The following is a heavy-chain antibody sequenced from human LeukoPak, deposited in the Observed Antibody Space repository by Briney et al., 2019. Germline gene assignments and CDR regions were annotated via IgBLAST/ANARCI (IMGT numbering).Heavy chain of an antibody. CDR2: INPSGGST. V-gene: IGHV1-46*01. CDR3: ARSRGGSGWLYYFDY. D-gene: IGHD6-19*01. Sequence: GASVKVSCKASGYTFTSYYMHWVRQAPGQGLERMGIINPSGGSTSYAQKFQGRVTMTRDTSTSTVYMELSSLRSEDTAVYYCARSRGGSGWLYYFDYWGQGTLVTVSS. CDR1: GYTFTSYY. J-gene: IGHJ4*02.